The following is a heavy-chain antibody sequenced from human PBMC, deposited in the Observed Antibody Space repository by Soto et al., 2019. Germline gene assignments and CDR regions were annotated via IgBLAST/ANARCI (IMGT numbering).Heavy chain of an antibody. CDR3: ARDNPQFNSGSRDAFDI. CDR2: INPSGGTT. D-gene: IGHD1-26*01. V-gene: IGHV1-46*01. Sequence: ASVKVSCKASGYTFTSYYMHWVRQAPGQGLEWMGIINPSGGTTSYAQKFQGRVTMTRDTSTSTVYMELSSLRSEDTAVYYCARDNPQFNSGSRDAFDIWGQGTMVTVSS. J-gene: IGHJ3*02. CDR1: GYTFTSYY.